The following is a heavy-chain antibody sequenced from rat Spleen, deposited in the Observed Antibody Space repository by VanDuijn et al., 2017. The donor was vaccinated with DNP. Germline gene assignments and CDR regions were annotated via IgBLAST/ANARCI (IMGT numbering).Heavy chain of an antibody. J-gene: IGHJ2*01. CDR2: INTDGGRT. CDR3: VRWNSGHFDY. Sequence: EVRLQESGPGLVQPSQSLSLTCSVTGYSITSNYWMYWIRQAPGKGLEWVASINTDGGRTYYPDSVKGRFTISRDNAKSTLYLQMNSLRSEDMATYYCVRWNSGHFDYWGQGVMVTVSS. V-gene: IGHV5-58*01. CDR1: GYSITSNYW. D-gene: IGHD4-3*01.